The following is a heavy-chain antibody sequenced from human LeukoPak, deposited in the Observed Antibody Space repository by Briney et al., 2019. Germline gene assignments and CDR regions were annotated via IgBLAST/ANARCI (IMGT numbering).Heavy chain of an antibody. J-gene: IGHJ4*02. CDR3: ARDGSGVWFDY. V-gene: IGHV1-18*01. D-gene: IGHD3-10*01. CDR2: INAYNGDT. CDR1: NYTFTSYG. Sequence: ASVKVSCKASNYTFTSYGVSWVRQAPGQGLEWMAWINAYNGDTNYAQKLQGRVTLTTDTSTSTAYMELRSLRSDDTAVYYCARDGSGVWFDYWGQGTLVTVSS.